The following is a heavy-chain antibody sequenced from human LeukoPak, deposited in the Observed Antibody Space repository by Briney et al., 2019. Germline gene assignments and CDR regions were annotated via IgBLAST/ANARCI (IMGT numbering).Heavy chain of an antibody. V-gene: IGHV3-30*03. Sequence: PGGSLRLSCAASGFTFSSYGMHWVRQAPGKGLEWVAVISYDGINEYYADSVKGRFTISRDNSKNTLYLQMNSLRAEDTAVHYCARDLTYYFDSSDYGGAFDIWGQGTMVTVSS. CDR3: ARDLTYYFDSSDYGGAFDI. CDR2: ISYDGINE. CDR1: GFTFSSYG. D-gene: IGHD3-22*01. J-gene: IGHJ3*02.